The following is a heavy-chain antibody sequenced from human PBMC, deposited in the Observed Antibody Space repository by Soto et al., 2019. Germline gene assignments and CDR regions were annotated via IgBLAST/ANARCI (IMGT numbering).Heavy chain of an antibody. CDR2: IIPIFGTA. CDR1: GGTFSSYA. D-gene: IGHD3-9*01. J-gene: IGHJ6*02. CDR3: AGGIILTGYLDHYYYYGMDV. V-gene: IGHV1-69*13. Sequence: SVKVSCKASGGTFSSYAISWVRQAPGQGLEWMGGIIPIFGTANYAQKFQGRVTITADESTSTAYMELSSLRSEDTAVYYCAGGIILTGYLDHYYYYGMDVWGQGTTVTVSS.